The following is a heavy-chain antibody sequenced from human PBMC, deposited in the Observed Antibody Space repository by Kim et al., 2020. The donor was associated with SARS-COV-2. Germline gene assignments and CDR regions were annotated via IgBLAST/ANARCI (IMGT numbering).Heavy chain of an antibody. CDR1: GGSISSYY. Sequence: SETLSLTCTVSGGSISSYYWSWIRQPPGKGLEWIGYIYYSGSTNYNPSLKSRVTISVDTSKNQFSLKLSSVTAADTAVYYCARGALELATIRNTYYYYGMDVWGQGTTVTVSS. J-gene: IGHJ6*02. CDR2: IYYSGST. V-gene: IGHV4-59*01. D-gene: IGHD5-12*01. CDR3: ARGALELATIRNTYYYYGMDV.